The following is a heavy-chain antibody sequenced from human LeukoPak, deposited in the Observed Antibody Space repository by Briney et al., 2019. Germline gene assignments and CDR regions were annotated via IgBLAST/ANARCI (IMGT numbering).Heavy chain of an antibody. J-gene: IGHJ4*02. V-gene: IGHV3-9*01. D-gene: IGHD3-22*01. CDR1: GFTFDDYA. CDR3: AKDYYDSSGYPDY. Sequence: GGSLRLSCAASGFTFDDYAMLWVRQAPGKGLEWVSGISWNSGSIGYADSVKGRFTISRDNAKNSLYLQMNSLRAEDTALYYCAKDYYDSSGYPDYWGQGTLVTVSP. CDR2: ISWNSGSI.